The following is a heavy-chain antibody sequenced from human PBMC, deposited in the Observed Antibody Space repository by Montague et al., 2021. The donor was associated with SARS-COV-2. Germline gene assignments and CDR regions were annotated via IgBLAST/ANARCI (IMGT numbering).Heavy chain of an antibody. CDR2: IYYSGST. J-gene: IGHJ4*02. CDR3: ASPGGYCTGGSCYYVY. CDR1: GGSISTYY. V-gene: IGHV4-59*01. D-gene: IGHD2-15*01. Sequence: SETLSLTCSVSGGSISTYYWSWIRQPPGKGLEWIGYIYYSGSTNYNPSLKSRVTISIDTSKNQFSLELSSVTAADMAVYYCASPGGYCTGGSCYYVYWGQGPLVT.